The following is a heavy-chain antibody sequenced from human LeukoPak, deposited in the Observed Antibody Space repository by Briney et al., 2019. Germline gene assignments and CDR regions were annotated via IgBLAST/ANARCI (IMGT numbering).Heavy chain of an antibody. Sequence: ASVKVSCKASGYTFTGYYMHWVRQAPGQGLEWMGWINPNSGGTNYAQKFQGWVTMTRDTSISTAYMELSRLRSDDTAVYYCARGGITGTTRGPTRLNDAFDIWGQGTMVTISS. CDR2: INPNSGGT. J-gene: IGHJ3*02. V-gene: IGHV1-2*04. CDR3: ARGGITGTTRGPTRLNDAFDI. CDR1: GYTFTGYY. D-gene: IGHD1-20*01.